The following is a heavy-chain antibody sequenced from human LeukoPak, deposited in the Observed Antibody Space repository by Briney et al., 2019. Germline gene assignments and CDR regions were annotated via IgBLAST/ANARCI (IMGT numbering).Heavy chain of an antibody. V-gene: IGHV3-23*01. D-gene: IGHD5-18*01. CDR3: AKGDKPVIAMVKFDY. CDR2: ISGSGSTT. Sequence: GGSLRLSCAASGFTFSSYAMNWVRQAPGKGLEWVSAISGSGSTTYYADSVKGRFTISRDNSKNTLYMQMNSLRAEDTAVYYCAKGDKPVIAMVKFDYWGQGTLVTVSS. CDR1: GFTFSSYA. J-gene: IGHJ4*02.